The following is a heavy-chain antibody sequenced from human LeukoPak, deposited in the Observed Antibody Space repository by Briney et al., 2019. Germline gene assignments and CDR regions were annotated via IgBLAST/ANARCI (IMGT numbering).Heavy chain of an antibody. CDR1: GYTLTELS. V-gene: IGHV1-24*01. Sequence: ASVKVSCKVSGYTLTELSMHWVRQAPGKGLEWMGGFDPEDGETIYAQKFQGRVTMTEDTSTDTAYMELSSLRSEDTAVYYCATDARVSSGSDGGMDVWGKGTTVTVSS. CDR2: FDPEDGET. D-gene: IGHD2-15*01. J-gene: IGHJ6*04. CDR3: ATDARVSSGSDGGMDV.